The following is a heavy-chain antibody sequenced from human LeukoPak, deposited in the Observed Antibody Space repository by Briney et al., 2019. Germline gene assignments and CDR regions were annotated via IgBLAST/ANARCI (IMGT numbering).Heavy chain of an antibody. CDR2: ISGSGGNT. CDR3: AKASRDIPAAGPSGYYFDY. V-gene: IGHV3-23*01. D-gene: IGHD6-13*01. CDR1: GFTFTSYG. J-gene: IGHJ4*02. Sequence: GGSLRLSCAASGFTFTSYGMSWVRQAPGKGLEWVSAISGSGGNTYYADSVKGRFTISRYNSKNTLYLQMNSLRAEDTAIYYCAKASRDIPAAGPSGYYFDYWGQGTLVTVSS.